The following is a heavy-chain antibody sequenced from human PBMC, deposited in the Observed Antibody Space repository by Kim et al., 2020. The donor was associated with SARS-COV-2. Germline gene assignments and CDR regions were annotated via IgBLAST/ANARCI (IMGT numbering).Heavy chain of an antibody. Sequence: ASVKVSCKASGYTFTSYYMHWVRQAPGQGLEWMGIINPSGGSTSYAQKFQGRVTMTRDTSTSTVYMELSSLRSEDTAVYYCARDGVVPSSRGVVGYWGQGTLVTVSS. D-gene: IGHD6-6*01. CDR1: GYTFTSYY. V-gene: IGHV1-46*01. J-gene: IGHJ4*02. CDR3: ARDGVVPSSRGVVGY. CDR2: INPSGGST.